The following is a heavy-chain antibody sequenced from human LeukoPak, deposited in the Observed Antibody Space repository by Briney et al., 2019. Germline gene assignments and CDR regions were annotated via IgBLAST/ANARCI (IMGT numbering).Heavy chain of an antibody. Sequence: PSYTLPLTCIVSGCSISSYYWIWMRQPPGKGLDWIGYVYYSGSTNSNPSLKSRFTISVDTSNNQFSLKVSSVTAADTAINYCARGYNWLDPWGQGTLVTVSS. CDR1: GCSISSYY. CDR3: ARGYNWLDP. CDR2: VYYSGST. J-gene: IGHJ5*02. V-gene: IGHV4-59*07.